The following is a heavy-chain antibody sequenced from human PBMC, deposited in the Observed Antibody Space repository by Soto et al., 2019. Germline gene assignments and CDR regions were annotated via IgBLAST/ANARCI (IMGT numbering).Heavy chain of an antibody. J-gene: IGHJ3*02. CDR3: AKEVFPSSWYTVRSAFDI. Sequence: GGSLRLSCAASGFTFDDYAMHWVRQAPGKGLEWVSGISWNSGSIGYADSVKGRFTISRDNAKNSLYLQMNSLRAEDTALYYCAKEVFPSSWYTVRSAFDIWGQGTMVTVSS. CDR2: ISWNSGSI. V-gene: IGHV3-9*01. CDR1: GFTFDDYA. D-gene: IGHD6-13*01.